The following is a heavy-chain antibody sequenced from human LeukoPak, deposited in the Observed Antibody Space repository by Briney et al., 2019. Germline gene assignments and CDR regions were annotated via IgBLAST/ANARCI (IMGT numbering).Heavy chain of an antibody. D-gene: IGHD5-18*01. V-gene: IGHV3-7*02. Sequence: GGSLRLSCAASGFTFSTYWMTWVRQAPGKGLEWVANMKQDGSEKNYVDSVKGRFTISRDNDKNSLYLQMNSLRAEDTAVYYCATHARDSEYTNMDHWGQGTLVTVSS. J-gene: IGHJ4*02. CDR1: GFTFSTYW. CDR3: ATHARDSEYTNMDH. CDR2: MKQDGSEK.